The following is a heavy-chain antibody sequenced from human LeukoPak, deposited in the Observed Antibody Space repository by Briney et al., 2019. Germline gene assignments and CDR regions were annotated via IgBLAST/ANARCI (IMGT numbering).Heavy chain of an antibody. D-gene: IGHD3-22*01. Sequence: SETLSLTCTVSGGSISSYYWSWIRQPPGKGLEWIGSIYHSGSTYYNPSLKSRVTISVDTSKNQFSLKLSSVTAADTAVYYCARDRYYYDSSVAFDIWGQGTMVTVSS. J-gene: IGHJ3*02. V-gene: IGHV4-59*12. CDR2: IYHSGST. CDR1: GGSISSYY. CDR3: ARDRYYYDSSVAFDI.